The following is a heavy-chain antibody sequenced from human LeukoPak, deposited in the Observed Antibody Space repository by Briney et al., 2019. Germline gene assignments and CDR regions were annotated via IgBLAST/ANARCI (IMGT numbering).Heavy chain of an antibody. CDR3: ARCAVAAAGDY. CDR2: IKPDGSGK. J-gene: IGHJ4*02. CDR1: GFSFSSYA. D-gene: IGHD6-13*01. V-gene: IGHV3-7*01. Sequence: GGSLRLSCAASGFSFSSYAMTWVRQAPGKGPEWVANIKPDGSGKYYVDSVKGRFTISRDNAENSLFLHMNSLRAEDTAVYYCARCAVAAAGDYWGRGTLVTVSS.